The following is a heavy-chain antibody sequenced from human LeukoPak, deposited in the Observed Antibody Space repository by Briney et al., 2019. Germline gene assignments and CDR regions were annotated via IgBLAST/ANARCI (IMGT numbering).Heavy chain of an antibody. V-gene: IGHV3-23*01. CDR2: VSGSGGIT. CDR1: GFTFNSYA. Sequence: GGSLRLSCAAAGFTFNSYAMTWVRQAPGKGLEWVSHVSGSGGITYYADSVKGRFTIFRDNSKNTLYLQMSSLRAEDTAVYYCAKTSAGNSSGRNPGWPVDYWGQGTLVTVSS. CDR3: AKTSAGNSSGRNPGWPVDY. J-gene: IGHJ4*02. D-gene: IGHD6-19*01.